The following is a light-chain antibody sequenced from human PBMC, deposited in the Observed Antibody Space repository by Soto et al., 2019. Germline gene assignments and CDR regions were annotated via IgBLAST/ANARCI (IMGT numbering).Light chain of an antibody. CDR2: GAS. J-gene: IGKJ5*01. Sequence: EVVMTQSPATLSVSPGERATLSSRASQSVHTFLAWYQQKPGQAPRLLIYGASTRATGVPARFSGSGSGTDFTLTISSLEPEDFAVYYCHQRSNWPPDTFGQGTRLEIK. CDR3: HQRSNWPPDT. CDR1: QSVHTF. V-gene: IGKV3-11*01.